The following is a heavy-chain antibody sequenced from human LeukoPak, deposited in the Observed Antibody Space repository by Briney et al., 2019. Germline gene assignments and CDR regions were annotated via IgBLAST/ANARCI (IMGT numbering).Heavy chain of an antibody. CDR2: ITGSSSTA. Sequence: GGSLRLSCAASGFPFSSYAMNWVRQVPGKGLEWVSVITGSSSTAYYADSVKGRFTISRDNSRNTLYLQMNSPRAEDTAVYYCAILPGYSSGWYEVNYWGQGTLVTVSS. CDR3: AILPGYSSGWYEVNY. J-gene: IGHJ4*02. D-gene: IGHD6-13*01. V-gene: IGHV3-23*01. CDR1: GFPFSSYA.